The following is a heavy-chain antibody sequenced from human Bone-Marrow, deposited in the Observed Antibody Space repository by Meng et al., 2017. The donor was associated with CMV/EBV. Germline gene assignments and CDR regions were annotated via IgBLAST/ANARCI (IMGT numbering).Heavy chain of an antibody. Sequence: SQTLSLTCAVYGGSFSGYYWSWIRQPPGKGLEWIGEINHSGSTNYNPSLKSRVTISVDTSKNQFSLKLSSVTAADTAVYYCASLSRAQGKDYWGQGPLVTVSS. CDR1: GGSFSGYY. J-gene: IGHJ4*02. V-gene: IGHV4-34*01. D-gene: IGHD4-23*01. CDR2: INHSGST. CDR3: ASLSRAQGKDY.